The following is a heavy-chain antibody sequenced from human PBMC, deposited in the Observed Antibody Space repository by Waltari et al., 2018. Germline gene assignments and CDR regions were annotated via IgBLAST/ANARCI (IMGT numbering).Heavy chain of an antibody. J-gene: IGHJ6*03. CDR2: IYTSGST. D-gene: IGHD1-7*01. Sequence: QVQLQESGPGLVKPSETLSLTCTISGGSISSYYWSWIRQSAGKGLEWIGRIYTSGSTNYNPSLKSRVTMSVDTSKNQFSLELSSVTAADTAIYYCARGPIISRGGTSAYMDVWGKGTTVTISS. CDR1: GGSISSYY. CDR3: ARGPIISRGGTSAYMDV. V-gene: IGHV4-4*07.